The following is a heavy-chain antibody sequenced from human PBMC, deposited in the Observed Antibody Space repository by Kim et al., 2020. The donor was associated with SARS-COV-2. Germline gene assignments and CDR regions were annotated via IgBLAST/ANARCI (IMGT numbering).Heavy chain of an antibody. D-gene: IGHD5-12*01. V-gene: IGHV3-9*01. J-gene: IGHJ4*02. CDR3: AKPSVATTGPFDY. Sequence: YADSVKGRFIITRDNAKNSLSLQMDSLRPEDTAFYYCAKPSVATTGPFDYWGQGTLVIVSS.